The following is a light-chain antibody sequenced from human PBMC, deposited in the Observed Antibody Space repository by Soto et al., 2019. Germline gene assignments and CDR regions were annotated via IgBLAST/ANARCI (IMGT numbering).Light chain of an antibody. CDR2: GAS. Sequence: IAVTQSPDTLSVSPGERATLSCRASQSVGSNLAWYQQKPGQAPRLLIYGASTWATGIPARFSGSGSGTEFTLTISSLQSEDFAVYYCQQYNNWPAITFGQGTRLEIK. CDR3: QQYNNWPAIT. CDR1: QSVGSN. J-gene: IGKJ5*01. V-gene: IGKV3D-15*01.